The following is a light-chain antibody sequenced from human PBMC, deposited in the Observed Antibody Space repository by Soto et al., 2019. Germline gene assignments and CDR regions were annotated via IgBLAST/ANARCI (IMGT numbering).Light chain of an antibody. CDR3: QQYGSSPPET. CDR1: QSVSSN. V-gene: IGKV3-20*01. J-gene: IGKJ1*01. CDR2: GAS. Sequence: EIVMTQSPGTLSVSPGERATLSCGASQSVSSNLAWYQQKPGQAPRLLIYGASTRATGIPDRFSGSGSGTDFTLTISRLEPEDFAVYYCQQYGSSPPETFGQGTKVDIK.